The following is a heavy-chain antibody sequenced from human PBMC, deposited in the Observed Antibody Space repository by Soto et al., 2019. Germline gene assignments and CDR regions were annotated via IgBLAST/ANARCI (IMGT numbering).Heavy chain of an antibody. D-gene: IGHD2-15*01. CDR1: GFTFSSYG. CDR3: AKLRKSACSGGSCHPDYFDY. V-gene: IGHV3-30*18. CDR2: ISYDGSNK. Sequence: GGSLRLSCAASGFTFSSYGMHWVRQAPGKGLEWVAVISYDGSNKYYADSVKGRFTISRDNSKNTLYLQMNSLRAEDTAVYYCAKLRKSACSGGSCHPDYFDYWGQGTLVTVSS. J-gene: IGHJ4*02.